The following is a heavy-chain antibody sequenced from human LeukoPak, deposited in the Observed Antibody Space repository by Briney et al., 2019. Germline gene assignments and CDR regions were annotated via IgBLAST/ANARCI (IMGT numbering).Heavy chain of an antibody. J-gene: IGHJ4*02. CDR1: GFTFSSYG. D-gene: IGHD5-24*01. CDR2: ISGSGGST. CDR3: ARKDDYNAFDY. V-gene: IGHV3-23*01. Sequence: AGGSLRLSCAASGFTFSSYGMSWVRQAPGKGLEWVSAISGSGGSTYYADSVKGRFTISRDNSKNSLYLQMNSLRAEDTAVYYCARKDDYNAFDYWGQGTLVTVSS.